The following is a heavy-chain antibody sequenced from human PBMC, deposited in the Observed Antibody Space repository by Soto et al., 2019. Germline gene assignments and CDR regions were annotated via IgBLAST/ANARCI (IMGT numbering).Heavy chain of an antibody. D-gene: IGHD2-15*01. CDR2: INAGNGNT. CDR1: GYTFTSYA. V-gene: IGHV1-3*01. Sequence: QVQLVQSGAEVKKPGASVKVSCKASGYTFTSYAMHWVRQAPGQRLEWMGWINAGNGNTKYSQKFQGIVTITRDTSASTAYMELSSLISEDTAVYYCARGPGGPDGPGDYWGQGTLVTVCS. CDR3: ARGPGGPDGPGDY. J-gene: IGHJ4*02.